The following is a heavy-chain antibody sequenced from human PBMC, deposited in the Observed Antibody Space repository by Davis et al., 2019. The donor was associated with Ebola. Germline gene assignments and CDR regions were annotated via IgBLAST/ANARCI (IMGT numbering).Heavy chain of an antibody. Sequence: ASVKVSCKASGYTFTSYYMHWVRQAPGQGLEWMGVINPSGGSTTYEQKFQGRVTMTRDTSTSTVYMVLRSLRSEDTAVYYCARETGDGGGMDVWGQGTLVTVSS. J-gene: IGHJ4*02. CDR1: GYTFTSYY. CDR3: ARETGDGGGMDV. V-gene: IGHV1-46*01. CDR2: INPSGGST. D-gene: IGHD3-16*01.